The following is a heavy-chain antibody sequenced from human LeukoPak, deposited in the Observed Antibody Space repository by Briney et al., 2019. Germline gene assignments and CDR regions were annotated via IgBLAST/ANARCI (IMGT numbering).Heavy chain of an antibody. CDR1: GGSINSYY. Sequence: PSETLSLTCTVSGGSINSYYWSWIRQPPGKGLEWIGYIYTNENTNYNPSLKSRVTMSVDTSKNQFSLRLSSVTAADTAVYYCARGRVFDPWGQGTLVTVSS. CDR2: IYTNENT. J-gene: IGHJ5*02. V-gene: IGHV4-4*09. CDR3: ARGRVFDP.